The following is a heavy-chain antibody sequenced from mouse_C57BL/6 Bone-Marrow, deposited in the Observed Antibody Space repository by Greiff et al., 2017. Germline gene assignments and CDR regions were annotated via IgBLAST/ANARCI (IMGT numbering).Heavy chain of an antibody. J-gene: IGHJ4*01. V-gene: IGHV12-3*01. CDR2: ITHSGET. CDR1: GFPITSGYY. Sequence: ESGPGLVKPSQSLFLTCSITGFPITSGYYWIWIRQSPGKPLEWMGYITHSGETFYNPSLQSPISITRETSKNQFFLQLNSVTTEDTAMYYCAGVRSYYYAMDDWGQGTSVTVSS. CDR3: AGVRSYYYAMDD.